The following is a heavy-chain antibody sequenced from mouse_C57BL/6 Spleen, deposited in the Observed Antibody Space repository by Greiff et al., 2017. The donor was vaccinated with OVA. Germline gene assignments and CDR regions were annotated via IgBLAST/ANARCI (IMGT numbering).Heavy chain of an antibody. CDR2: INPNNGGT. CDR1: GYTFTDYN. J-gene: IGHJ4*01. Sequence: EVQLQESGPELVKPGASVKMSCKASGYTFTDYNMHWVKQSHGKSLEWIGYINPNNGGTSYNQKFKGKATLTVNKSSSTAYMELRSLTSEDSAVYYGARNSYYYGSSYAMDYWGQGTSVTVSS. CDR3: ARNSYYYGSSYAMDY. V-gene: IGHV1-22*01. D-gene: IGHD1-1*01.